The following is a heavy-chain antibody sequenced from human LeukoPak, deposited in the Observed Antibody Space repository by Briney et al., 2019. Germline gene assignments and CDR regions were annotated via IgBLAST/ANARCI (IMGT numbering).Heavy chain of an antibody. CDR3: ARGQRLRYYYYMDV. Sequence: SETLSLTCAVYGGSFSGYYWSWIRQPPGKGLEWIGEINHSGSTNYNPSLKSRVTISVDTSKNQFSLKLSSVTAADTAVCYCARGQRLRYYYYMDVWGKGTTVTVSS. J-gene: IGHJ6*03. V-gene: IGHV4-34*01. CDR1: GGSFSGYY. CDR2: INHSGST. D-gene: IGHD5-18*01.